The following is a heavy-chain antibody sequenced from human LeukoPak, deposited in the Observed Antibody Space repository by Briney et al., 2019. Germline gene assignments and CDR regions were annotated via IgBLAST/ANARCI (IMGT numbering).Heavy chain of an antibody. CDR1: GFTFSSYD. CDR2: IGTAGDT. CDR3: ARGGNSGYGSYYFDY. D-gene: IGHD5-12*01. Sequence: GGSLRLSCAASGFTFSSYDMHWVRQVTGKGLEWVSAIGTAGDTYYPGSVKGRFTISRENAKNSLYLQMNSLRAGDTAVYYCARGGNSGYGSYYFDYWGQGTLVTVSS. J-gene: IGHJ4*02. V-gene: IGHV3-13*01.